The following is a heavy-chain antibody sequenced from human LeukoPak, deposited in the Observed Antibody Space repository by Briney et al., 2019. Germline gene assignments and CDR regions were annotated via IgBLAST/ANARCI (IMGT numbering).Heavy chain of an antibody. CDR2: INLDGSAT. CDR3: ARDATGDGDLES. Sequence: PGGSLRLSCAASGFTFSTYWMYWVRQGPGKGLVWVSRINLDGSATEYADSVKGRFTISRDNSKNTLYLQMNSLRSEDTAVYYCARDATGDGDLESWGQGTLVTVSP. D-gene: IGHD4-17*01. CDR1: GFTFSTYW. J-gene: IGHJ5*02. V-gene: IGHV3-74*03.